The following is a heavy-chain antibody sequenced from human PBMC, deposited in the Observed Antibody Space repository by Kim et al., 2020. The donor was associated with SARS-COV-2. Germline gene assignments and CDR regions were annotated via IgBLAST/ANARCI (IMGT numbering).Heavy chain of an antibody. J-gene: IGHJ4*02. V-gene: IGHV7-4-1*02. D-gene: IGHD3-10*01. CDR3: ARGGWFGELLIDY. Sequence: YAQGFTGRFVFSLDTSVSTAYLQISSLKAEDTAVYYCARGGWFGELLIDYWGQGTLVTVSS.